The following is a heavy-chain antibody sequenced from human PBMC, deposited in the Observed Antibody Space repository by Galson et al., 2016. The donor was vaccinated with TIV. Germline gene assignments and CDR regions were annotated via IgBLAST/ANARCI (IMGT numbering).Heavy chain of an antibody. CDR3: ARDQGSMTMILVVDYYYGMDV. CDR2: ISGHSGNT. CDR1: GYTFSKYG. J-gene: IGHJ6*02. Sequence: SVKVSCKASGYTFSKYGISWVRRAPGQGLEWMGWISGHSGNTDYARKFQGRLVMTTDTSTGTAFMEVRSLTSDDTAVYYCARDQGSMTMILVVDYYYGMDVWGQGTTVTVSS. D-gene: IGHD3-22*01. V-gene: IGHV1-18*04.